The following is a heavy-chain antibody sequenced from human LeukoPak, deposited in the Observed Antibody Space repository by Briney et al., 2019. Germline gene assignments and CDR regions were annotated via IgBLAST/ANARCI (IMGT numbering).Heavy chain of an antibody. J-gene: IGHJ4*02. Sequence: GGSLRLSCEASGFTFSSYIMTWVRQAPGKGLEWVSTIKGSAEATFYADSVKGRFTISGDNSKNTLYLQMNSLRAEDTAVYYCAKVKAVAGTEYWGQGTLVTVSS. V-gene: IGHV3-23*01. CDR3: AKVKAVAGTEY. CDR1: GFTFSSYI. CDR2: IKGSAEAT. D-gene: IGHD6-19*01.